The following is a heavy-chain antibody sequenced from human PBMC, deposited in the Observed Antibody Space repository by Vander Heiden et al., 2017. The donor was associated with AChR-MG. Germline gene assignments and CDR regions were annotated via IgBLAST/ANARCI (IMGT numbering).Heavy chain of an antibody. D-gene: IGHD3-16*01. J-gene: IGHJ4*02. CDR1: GYTFTGYH. CDR2: IHPKSGDT. V-gene: IGHV1-2*02. Sequence: QVQLVQSGAEVKKPGASVKVSCKASGYTFTGYHMHWVQQAPGQGLQWMGWIHPKSGDTNYAQTFQGRVTLTRDTSISVVYMELNRLTSDDTALYYCAKDSQLGPADFWGRGTLVTVSS. CDR3: AKDSQLGPADF.